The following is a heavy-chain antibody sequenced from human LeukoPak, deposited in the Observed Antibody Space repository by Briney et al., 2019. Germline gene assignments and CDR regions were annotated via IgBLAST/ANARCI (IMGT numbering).Heavy chain of an antibody. CDR3: SITMVRGKFDY. J-gene: IGHJ4*02. D-gene: IGHD3-10*01. CDR2: INTNTGNP. Sequence: GSSVKVSCKASGYTFTSYAMNWVRQAPGQGLEWMGWINTNTGNPTYAQGFTGRFVFSLDTSVSTAYLQISSLKAEDTAVYYCSITMVRGKFDYWGQGTLVTVSS. CDR1: GYTFTSYA. V-gene: IGHV7-4-1*02.